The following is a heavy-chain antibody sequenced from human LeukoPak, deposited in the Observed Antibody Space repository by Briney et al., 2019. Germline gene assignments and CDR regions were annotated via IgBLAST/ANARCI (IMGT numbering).Heavy chain of an antibody. J-gene: IGHJ6*02. CDR2: INADNGNT. CDR3: ARGSSSSYYGMDV. V-gene: IGHV1-3*01. CDR1: GYTFTSYA. Sequence: ASVKVSCKASGYTFTSYAMHWVRQAPGQRLEWMGWINADNGNTKYSQKFQGRVTITRDTSASTAYMELSSLRSEDTAVYYCARGSSSSYYGMDVWGQGTTVTVSS. D-gene: IGHD6-6*01.